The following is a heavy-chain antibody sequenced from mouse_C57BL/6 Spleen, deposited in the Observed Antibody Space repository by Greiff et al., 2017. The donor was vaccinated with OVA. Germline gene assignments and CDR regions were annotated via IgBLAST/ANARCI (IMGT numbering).Heavy chain of an antibody. D-gene: IGHD1-1*01. Sequence: DVHLVESEGGLVQPGSSMKLSCTASGFTFSDYYMAWVRQVPEKGLEWVANINYDGSSTYYLASLKSRFIISRDNAKNILYLQMSSLKSEDTATYYCARDPVVAPYAMDYWGQGTSVTVSS. CDR1: GFTFSDYY. V-gene: IGHV5-16*01. CDR3: ARDPVVAPYAMDY. J-gene: IGHJ4*01. CDR2: INYDGSST.